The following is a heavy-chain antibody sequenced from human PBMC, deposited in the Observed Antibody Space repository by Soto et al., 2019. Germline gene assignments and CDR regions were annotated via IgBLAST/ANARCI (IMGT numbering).Heavy chain of an antibody. CDR2: IGGSGYTT. D-gene: IGHD3-22*01. CDR3: ARDRRYYDSSGLSRLSYYYGMDV. Sequence: RGSLLLSCASSVFMFSIYEMDWVRQAPGKGLDWVSYIGGSGYTTYYADSVKGRFAISRDNAKNALFLQMNSLRAEDTGVYYCARDRRYYDSSGLSRLSYYYGMDVWGQGTTVTVSS. CDR1: VFMFSIYE. J-gene: IGHJ6*01. V-gene: IGHV3-48*03.